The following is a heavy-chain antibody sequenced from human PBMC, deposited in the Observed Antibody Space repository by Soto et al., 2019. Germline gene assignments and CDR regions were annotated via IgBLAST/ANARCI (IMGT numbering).Heavy chain of an antibody. D-gene: IGHD1-26*01. CDR2: INAGNGAT. CDR3: ARDMEGARKAFDF. V-gene: IGHV1-3*01. CDR1: GYTFIYSA. Sequence: QVQLVQSGAEVKKPGASVKVSCKASGYTFIYSAIRWVRQAPGQRLEWMGWINAGNGATKYSKKFQGRVSITRETSASEVYMELSSVSSEDTAVYYCARDMEGARKAFDFWGQGTMVTVSS. J-gene: IGHJ3*01.